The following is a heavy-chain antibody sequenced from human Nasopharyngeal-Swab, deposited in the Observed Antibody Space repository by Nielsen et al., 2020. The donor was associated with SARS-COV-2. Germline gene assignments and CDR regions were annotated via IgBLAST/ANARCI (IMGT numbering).Heavy chain of an antibody. V-gene: IGHV4-59*01. J-gene: IGHJ5*02. CDR3: ARGDVTIFGVVGWFDP. CDR1: GGSISSYY. D-gene: IGHD3-3*01. Sequence: SETLSLTCTVSGGSISSYYLSWIRQPPGKGLEWIGYIYYSGSTNYNPALKSRVTISLDTSKNQFSLKLSSETAADTAVYYWARGDVTIFGVVGWFDPWGQGTLVTVSS. CDR2: IYYSGST.